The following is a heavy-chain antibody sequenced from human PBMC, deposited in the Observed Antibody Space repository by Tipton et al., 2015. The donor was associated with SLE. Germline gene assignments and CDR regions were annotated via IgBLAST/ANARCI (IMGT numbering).Heavy chain of an antibody. J-gene: IGHJ6*03. V-gene: IGHV4-61*09. Sequence: TLSLTCTVSGVSFSSPSYFWSWTRQPAGKGLEWIGHIYTSGRTNYNPSLKSRATISVDTSKNQFSLKLSSVTAADTAVYYCARSRYSSSSYYYYYMDVWGKGTTVTVSS. CDR3: ARSRYSSSSYYYYYMDV. CDR2: IYTSGRT. D-gene: IGHD6-6*01. CDR1: GVSFSSPSYF.